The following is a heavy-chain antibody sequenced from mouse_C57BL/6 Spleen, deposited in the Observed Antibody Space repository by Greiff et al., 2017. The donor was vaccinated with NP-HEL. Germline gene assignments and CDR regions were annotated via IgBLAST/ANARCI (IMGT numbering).Heavy chain of an antibody. CDR3: AKGGDGYYSFAY. Sequence: QVQLQQPGAELVKPGASVKLSCKASGYTFTSYWMHWVKQRPGQGLEWIGMIHPNRGSTNYNEKFKSKATLTVDKSSSTAYMQLSSLTSEDSAVYYCAKGGDGYYSFAYWGQGTLVTVSA. D-gene: IGHD2-3*01. J-gene: IGHJ3*01. CDR2: IHPNRGST. CDR1: GYTFTSYW. V-gene: IGHV1-64*01.